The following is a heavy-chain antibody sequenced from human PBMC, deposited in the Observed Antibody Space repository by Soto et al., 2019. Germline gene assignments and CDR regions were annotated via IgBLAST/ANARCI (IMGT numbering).Heavy chain of an antibody. CDR2: IIPISGTA. D-gene: IGHD2-2*01. V-gene: IGHV1-69*01. Sequence: QVPLVQSGAEVKKPGSSVKVSCKASGGTFSSYAISRVRQAPGQGLEWMGGIIPISGTANYAQKFQGRVTITADESTSTVYMGLSSLRSEDTAVYFCARSQGSSTSLEIYYYYYYGMDVWGQGTTVTVSS. CDR3: ARSQGSSTSLEIYYYYYYGMDV. CDR1: GGTFSSYA. J-gene: IGHJ6*02.